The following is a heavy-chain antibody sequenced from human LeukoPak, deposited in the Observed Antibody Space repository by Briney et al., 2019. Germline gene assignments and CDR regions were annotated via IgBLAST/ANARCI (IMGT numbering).Heavy chain of an antibody. J-gene: IGHJ4*02. CDR3: ARGLLSIWGSYHFGY. D-gene: IGHD1-26*01. V-gene: IGHV1-2*02. Sequence: ASVKVSCKASGYTFTGYYMHLVRQAPGQGLEWMGWINPNSGGTNYAQKFQGRVTMTRDTSISTAYMELSRLRSDDTAVYYCARGLLSIWGSYHFGYWGQGTLVTVSS. CDR1: GYTFTGYY. CDR2: INPNSGGT.